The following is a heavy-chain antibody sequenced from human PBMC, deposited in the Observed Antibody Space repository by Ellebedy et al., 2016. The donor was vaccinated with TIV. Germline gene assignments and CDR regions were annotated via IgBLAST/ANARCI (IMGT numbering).Heavy chain of an antibody. CDR2: IWYDGSNQ. D-gene: IGHD5-12*01. CDR3: ARDDGRVDIVAKGSMEV. V-gene: IGHV3-33*01. J-gene: IGHJ6*02. CDR1: GFHFGDYG. Sequence: GESLKISCEASGFHFGDYGMHWVRQAAGKGLEWVAVIWYDGSNQYYSDSVKGRFTISRDSSNVYLQINNLRAEDTAVYYCARDDGRVDIVAKGSMEVWGQGTTVTVSS.